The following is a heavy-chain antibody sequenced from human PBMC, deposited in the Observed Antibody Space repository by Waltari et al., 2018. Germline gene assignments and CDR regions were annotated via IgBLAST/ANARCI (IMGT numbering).Heavy chain of an antibody. CDR1: GFTFSSYA. CDR3: AKGFLGVGGFDY. Sequence: EVQVLQSGGGLVQPGGSLRLSCAASGFTFSSYAMSWVRQAPGKGLEWVSGISDSGYSTYYTASVKGRLTISRDNSKNTLYLQMDRLRAEDTALYYCAKGFLGVGGFDYWGQGTLVTVSS. CDR2: ISDSGYST. V-gene: IGHV3-23*01. J-gene: IGHJ4*02. D-gene: IGHD3-16*01.